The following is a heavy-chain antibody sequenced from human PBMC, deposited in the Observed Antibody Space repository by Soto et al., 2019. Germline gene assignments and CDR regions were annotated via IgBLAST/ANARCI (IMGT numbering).Heavy chain of an antibody. J-gene: IGHJ3*02. CDR2: ISWNSGNI. Sequence: EVQLVESGGGLVQPGRSLRLSCAASGLTFKDYAMHWVRQAPGKGLEWVSGISWNSGNIGYADSVKGRFTISRDNARNSLYLQMNSLRIEDTALYYCAKLEGTFDIWGQGTMVTVSS. CDR1: GLTFKDYA. V-gene: IGHV3-9*01. CDR3: AKLEGTFDI.